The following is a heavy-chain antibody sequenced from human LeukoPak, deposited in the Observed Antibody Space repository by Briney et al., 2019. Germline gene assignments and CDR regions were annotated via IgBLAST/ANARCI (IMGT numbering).Heavy chain of an antibody. Sequence: SETLSLTCTVSGGSISSYYWSWIRQPPGKGLEWIGYIYYSGSTNYNPSLKSRVTISVDTSKNQFSLKLSSVTAADTAVYFCARGSSPNYGFWSGYYGFDCWGRGTLVTVSS. V-gene: IGHV4-59*01. J-gene: IGHJ4*02. CDR2: IYYSGST. CDR3: ARGSSPNYGFWSGYYGFDC. CDR1: GGSISSYY. D-gene: IGHD3-3*01.